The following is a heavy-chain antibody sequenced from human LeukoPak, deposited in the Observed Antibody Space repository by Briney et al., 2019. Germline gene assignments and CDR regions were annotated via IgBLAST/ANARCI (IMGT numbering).Heavy chain of an antibody. D-gene: IGHD2-8*01. CDR3: AKAPYCPNDVCRYFDY. CDR1: GFALSSSG. CDR2: IWYDGSNK. V-gene: IGHV3-30*02. Sequence: GGSLRLSCAASGFALSSSGMHWVRQAPGKGLEWVAFIWYDGSNKYYADSVKGRFTISRDNSKNTLYLQMNSLRAEDTAVYYCAKAPYCPNDVCRYFDYWGQGILVTVSS. J-gene: IGHJ4*02.